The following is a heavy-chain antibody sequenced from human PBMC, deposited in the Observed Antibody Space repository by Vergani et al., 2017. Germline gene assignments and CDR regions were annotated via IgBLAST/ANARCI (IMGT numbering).Heavy chain of an antibody. CDR1: GGSISSYY. J-gene: IGHJ6*02. Sequence: QVQLHESGPGLVKPSETLSLTCTVSGGSISSYYWSWIRQPPGKGLEWIGYIYYSGSTNYNPSLKSRVTISVDTSKNQFSLKLSSVTAADTAVYYCARVGYCGSTSCPHPQYYYYYYGMDVWGQGTTVTVSS. D-gene: IGHD2-2*01. CDR2: IYYSGST. V-gene: IGHV4-59*01. CDR3: ARVGYCGSTSCPHPQYYYYYYGMDV.